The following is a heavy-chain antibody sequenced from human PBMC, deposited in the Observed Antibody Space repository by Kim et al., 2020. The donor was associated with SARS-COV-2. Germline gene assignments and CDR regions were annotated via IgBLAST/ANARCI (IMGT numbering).Heavy chain of an antibody. J-gene: IGHJ4*02. Sequence: ASVKVSCKASGYTFKNYYIQWVRQAPGQGLEWMGLINPYNGDTTYAQNFQGRVTMTRDSSTNTAFMELSSLRSEDTAMFYCARDERGGLLNIWGQGTLVTVSS. CDR2: INPYNGDT. V-gene: IGHV1-46*02. CDR1: GYTFKNYY. D-gene: IGHD1-26*01. CDR3: ARDERGGLLNI.